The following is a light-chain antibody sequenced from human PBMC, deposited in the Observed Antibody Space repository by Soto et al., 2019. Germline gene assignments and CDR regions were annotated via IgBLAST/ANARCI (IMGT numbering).Light chain of an antibody. V-gene: IGLV3-25*03. CDR2: KDS. Sequence: SYELTQPPSVSVFPGQTARITCSGDALPKQYTYWYQQKAGQAPLMVIQKDSERPSGIPERFSGSSSGTTATLTISGGQAEDAADYYCQSADSSGLFVVFGGGTQLTVL. CDR1: ALPKQY. CDR3: QSADSSGLFVV. J-gene: IGLJ2*01.